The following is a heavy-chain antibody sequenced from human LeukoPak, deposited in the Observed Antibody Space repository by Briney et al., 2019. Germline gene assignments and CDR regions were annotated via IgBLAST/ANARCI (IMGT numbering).Heavy chain of an antibody. CDR2: ISGTGVTT. V-gene: IGHV3-23*01. CDR3: ARVYDSGSFRVGRFDP. CDR1: GFTFSNYG. D-gene: IGHD3-10*01. J-gene: IGHJ5*02. Sequence: GGSLRLSCAASGFTFSNYGMNWVRQAPGKGLEWVSVISGTGVTTYCEDSVKGRFTISRDNAKNTLYLQMNSLRVEDTALYYCARVYDSGSFRVGRFDPWGQGTLVTVSS.